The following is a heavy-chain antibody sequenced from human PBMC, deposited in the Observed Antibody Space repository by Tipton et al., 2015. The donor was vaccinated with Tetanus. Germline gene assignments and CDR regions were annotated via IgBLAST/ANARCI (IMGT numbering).Heavy chain of an antibody. D-gene: IGHD2-2*01. CDR3: AREYSTTWGVVGCFDP. CDR1: GFNFSSFA. Sequence: SLRLSCAASGFNFSSFAMHWVRQAPGKGLEWVAFISYDGSNKYYADSVKDRFTITRDNSKNTLYVQMNSLRAEDMAVYYCAREYSTTWGVVGCFDPWGQGTLVTVSS. CDR2: ISYDGSNK. V-gene: IGHV3-30-3*01. J-gene: IGHJ5*02.